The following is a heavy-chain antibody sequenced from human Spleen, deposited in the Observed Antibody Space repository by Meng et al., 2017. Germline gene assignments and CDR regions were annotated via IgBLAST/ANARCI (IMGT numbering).Heavy chain of an antibody. CDR3: ASPGGWLRLWEAEDYSYYGMDV. V-gene: IGHV4-61*02. D-gene: IGHD5-12*01. J-gene: IGHJ6*02. CDR1: GGSISSGSYY. Sequence: SETLSLTCTVSGGSISSGSYYWSWIRQPAGKGLEWIGRIYTSGSTNYNPSLKSRVTISVDTSKNQFSLNLSSVTAADTAVYYCASPGGWLRLWEAEDYSYYGMDVWGHGTTVTVSS. CDR2: IYTSGST.